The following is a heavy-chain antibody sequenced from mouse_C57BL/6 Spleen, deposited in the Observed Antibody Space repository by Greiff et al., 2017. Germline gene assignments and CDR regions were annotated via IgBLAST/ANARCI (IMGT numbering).Heavy chain of an antibody. Sequence: EVKLVESEGGLVQPGSSMKLSCTASGFTFSDYYMAWVRQVPEKGLEWVANINDDGSSTYYLDSLKSRFIISRDNAKNILYLQMSSLKSEDTATYYCARDRGWLHAMDYWGQGTSVTVSS. D-gene: IGHD2-3*01. J-gene: IGHJ4*01. CDR1: GFTFSDYY. CDR3: ARDRGWLHAMDY. V-gene: IGHV5-16*01. CDR2: INDDGSST.